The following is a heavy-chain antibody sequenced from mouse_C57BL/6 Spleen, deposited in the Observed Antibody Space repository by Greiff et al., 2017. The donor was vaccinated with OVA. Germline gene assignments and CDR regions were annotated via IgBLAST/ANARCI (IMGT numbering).Heavy chain of an antibody. J-gene: IGHJ2*01. D-gene: IGHD3-1*01. Sequence: EVQLQQSGAELVKPGASVKLSCTASGFNIKDYYMHWVKQRTEQGLEWIGRIDPEDGETKYAPKFQGKATITADTSSNTAYLQFSSLTSEDTAVYYCASPQGGFLDYWGQGTTLTVSS. CDR2: IDPEDGET. CDR1: GFNIKDYY. CDR3: ASPQGGFLDY. V-gene: IGHV14-2*01.